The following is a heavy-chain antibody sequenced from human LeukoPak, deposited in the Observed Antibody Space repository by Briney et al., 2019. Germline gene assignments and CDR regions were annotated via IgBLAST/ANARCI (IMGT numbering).Heavy chain of an antibody. CDR3: AKARRVGDYTPFDY. CDR1: GFIFSNYA. D-gene: IGHD4-17*01. V-gene: IGHV3-23*01. CDR2: IHGNEGTT. J-gene: IGHJ4*02. Sequence: GGSLTLSCAASGFIFSNYAMTWVRQAPGKGLEWVSSIHGNEGTTYYADSVRVRFTISRDNSNNTLYLQVNSLTAEDTAVYSCAKARRVGDYTPFDYLGQGTLVTVSS.